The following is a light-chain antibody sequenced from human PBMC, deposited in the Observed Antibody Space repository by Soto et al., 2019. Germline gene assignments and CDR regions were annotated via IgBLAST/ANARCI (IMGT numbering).Light chain of an antibody. CDR3: QQRTTWPT. J-gene: IGKJ4*01. Sequence: EIVLTQSPGTLSLSPGERATLSCRASQSVSSSHLAWYQHKPGQAPRLLIYAASSRATGSPDRFSGGGSGTDFTLTISRLEPEDFAVYYCQQRTTWPTFGGGTKVEIK. CDR2: AAS. CDR1: QSVSSSH. V-gene: IGKV3D-20*02.